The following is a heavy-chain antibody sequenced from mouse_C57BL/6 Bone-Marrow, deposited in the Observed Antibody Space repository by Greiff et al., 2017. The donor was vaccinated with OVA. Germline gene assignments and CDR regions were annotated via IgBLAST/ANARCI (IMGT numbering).Heavy chain of an antibody. CDR3: ARHYDHVYAMDY. Sequence: VQLQQSGPELVKPGASVKIPCKASGYTFTDYNMDWVKQSHGKSLEWIGDINPNNGGTIYNQKFKGKATLTVDKSSSTAYMELRSLTSEDTAVYYYARHYDHVYAMDYWGQGTAVTVSS. CDR1: GYTFTDYN. V-gene: IGHV1-18*01. CDR2: INPNNGGT. D-gene: IGHD2-4*01. J-gene: IGHJ4*01.